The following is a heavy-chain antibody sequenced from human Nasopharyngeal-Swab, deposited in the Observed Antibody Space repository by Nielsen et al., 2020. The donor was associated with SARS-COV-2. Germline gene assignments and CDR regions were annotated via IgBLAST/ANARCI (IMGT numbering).Heavy chain of an antibody. CDR2: IIPIFGTA. CDR1: GGTFSSYA. J-gene: IGHJ3*02. CDR3: ARPYYYDSSGYLVAFDI. D-gene: IGHD3-22*01. Sequence: SVKVSCKAYGGTFSSYAISWVRQAPGQGLEWMGGIIPIFGTANYAQKFQGRVTITADESTSTAYMELSSLRSEDTAVYYCARPYYYDSSGYLVAFDIWGQGTMVTVSS. V-gene: IGHV1-69*13.